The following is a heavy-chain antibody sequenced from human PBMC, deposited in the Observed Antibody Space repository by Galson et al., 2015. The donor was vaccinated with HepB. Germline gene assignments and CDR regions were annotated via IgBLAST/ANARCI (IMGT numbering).Heavy chain of an antibody. V-gene: IGHV3-21*01. J-gene: IGHJ4*02. CDR2: ISSSSSYI. D-gene: IGHD3-10*01. CDR1: GFTFSSYS. CDR3: ARDGLTMVRGVIRYFDY. Sequence: SLRLSCAASGFTFSSYSMNWVRQAPGKGLEWVSSISSSSSYIYYADSVKGRFTISRDNAKNSLYLQMNSLRAEDTAVYYCARDGLTMVRGVIRYFDYWGQGTLVTVSS.